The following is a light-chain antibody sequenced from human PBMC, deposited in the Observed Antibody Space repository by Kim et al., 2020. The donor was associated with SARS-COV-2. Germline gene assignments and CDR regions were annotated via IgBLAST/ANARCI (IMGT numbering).Light chain of an antibody. V-gene: IGLV1-40*01. CDR1: SSNIGAGYE. CDR3: QSYDSSLSGWEV. J-gene: IGLJ2*01. Sequence: VTIACTGSSSNIGAGYEVHWYQQLPGTAPKLLIYGNSNRPSGVPDRFSGSKSGTSASLAITGLQAEDEADYYCQSYDSSLSGWEVFGGGTQLTVL. CDR2: GNS.